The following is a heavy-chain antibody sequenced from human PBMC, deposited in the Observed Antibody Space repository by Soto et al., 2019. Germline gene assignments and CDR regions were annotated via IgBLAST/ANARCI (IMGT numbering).Heavy chain of an antibody. CDR1: GFTFSSYS. CDR2: ISSSSSYI. Sequence: EVQLVESGGGLVKPGGSLRLSCAASGFTFSSYSMNWVRQAPAKGLEWVSSISSSSSYIYYADSVKGRFTISRDNAKNSLYLQMNGLRAEDTAVYYCAREQPGYSYGYGLGYWGQGTLVTVSS. V-gene: IGHV3-21*01. D-gene: IGHD5-18*01. J-gene: IGHJ4*02. CDR3: AREQPGYSYGYGLGY.